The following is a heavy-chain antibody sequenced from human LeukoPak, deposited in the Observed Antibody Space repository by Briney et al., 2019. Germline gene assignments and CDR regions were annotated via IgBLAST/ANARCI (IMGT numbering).Heavy chain of an antibody. CDR2: IKKDGSEE. V-gene: IGHV3-7*01. CDR3: ARIKELRLPATFDS. D-gene: IGHD5-18*01. J-gene: IGHJ4*02. CDR1: GSTFNRFW. Sequence: PGGSLRLSCTASGSTFNRFWMSWVRQAPGKGLEWVATIKKDGSEEYYVDSVKGRFTISRDTAKTSVYLRMNSLRAEDTAVYFCARIKELRLPATFDSWGQGTLVTVSS.